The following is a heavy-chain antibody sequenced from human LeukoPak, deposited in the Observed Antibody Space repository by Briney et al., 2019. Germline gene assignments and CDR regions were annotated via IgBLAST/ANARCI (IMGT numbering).Heavy chain of an antibody. J-gene: IGHJ4*02. V-gene: IGHV4-30-2*01. D-gene: IGHD3-10*01. CDR3: ARASLSMVRGYYFDY. CDR1: GGSISSGGYS. Sequence: PSQTLSLTCAVSGGSISSGGYSWSWIRQPPGKGLEWIGYIYHSGSTYYNPSFKSRVTISVDRSKNQFSLKLSSVTAADTAVYYCARASLSMVRGYYFDYWGQGTLVTVSS. CDR2: IYHSGST.